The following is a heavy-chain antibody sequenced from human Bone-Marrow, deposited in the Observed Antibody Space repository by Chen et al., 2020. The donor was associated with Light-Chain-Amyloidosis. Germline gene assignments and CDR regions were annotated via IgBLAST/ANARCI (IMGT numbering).Heavy chain of an antibody. Sequence: EVQLEPSGPEVKKPGESLKISCKGSGYTDPKYWIGWVRQMPGKGLEWMGVIYPDDSDARYSPSFEGQVTISADKSITTAYLQWRSLKASDTAMYYCARRRDGYNFDYWGQGTLVTVSS. D-gene: IGHD5-12*01. J-gene: IGHJ4*02. CDR2: IYPDDSDA. CDR3: ARRRDGYNFDY. V-gene: IGHV5-51*01. CDR1: GYTDPKYW.